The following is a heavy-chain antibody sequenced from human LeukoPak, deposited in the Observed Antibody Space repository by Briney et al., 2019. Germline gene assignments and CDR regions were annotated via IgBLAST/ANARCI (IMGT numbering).Heavy chain of an antibody. V-gene: IGHV3-48*03. CDR1: GFTFSSYE. CDR3: ARRSRDGWYFDY. D-gene: IGHD5-24*01. CDR2: ISSSDSTI. Sequence: GGSLRLSCAASGFTFSSYEMHWVRQPPGKGLEWVSYISSSDSTIYYADSVKGRFTISRDNAKNSLYLQMNSLRPEDTAVYYCARRSRDGWYFDYWGQGTLVTVSS. J-gene: IGHJ4*02.